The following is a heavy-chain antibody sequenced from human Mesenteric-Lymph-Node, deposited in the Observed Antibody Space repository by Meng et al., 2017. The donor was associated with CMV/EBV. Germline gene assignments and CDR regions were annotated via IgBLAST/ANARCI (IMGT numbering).Heavy chain of an antibody. CDR2: IYYSGST. CDR3: VREGDILVPAARVDY. V-gene: IGHV4-39*07. J-gene: IGHJ4*02. D-gene: IGHD2-2*01. CDR1: GGSISSSGYY. Sequence: SETLSLTCTVSGGSISSSGYYWGWIRQPPGTGLEWIGGIYYSGSTYYNPSLKSRVTISLDMSKNRFSLKVISVTAADTAVYYCVREGDILVPAARVDYWGQGMLVTVSS.